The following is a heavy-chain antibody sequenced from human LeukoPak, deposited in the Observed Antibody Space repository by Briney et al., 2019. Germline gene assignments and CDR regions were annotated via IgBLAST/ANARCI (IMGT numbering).Heavy chain of an antibody. CDR1: GFTFSSYW. V-gene: IGHV3-74*01. Sequence: PGGSLRLSCAASGFTFSSYWMHWVRQAPGKGLVWVSRINSDGSTTSYADSVMGRFTISRDNAKNTLHLQMNSLRAEDTAVYYCARVIYSGWEGELSDWGQGTLVTVSS. CDR3: ARVIYSGWEGELSD. CDR2: INSDGSTT. J-gene: IGHJ4*02. D-gene: IGHD6-19*01.